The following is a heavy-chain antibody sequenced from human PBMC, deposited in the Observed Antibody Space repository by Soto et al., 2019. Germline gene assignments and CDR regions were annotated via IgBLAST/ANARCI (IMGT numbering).Heavy chain of an antibody. CDR3: ARTYGYDAFDI. V-gene: IGHV4-31*03. D-gene: IGHD4-17*01. J-gene: IGHJ3*02. CDR1: GGSINSGGYY. CDR2: IYYSRSA. Sequence: QVQLQESGPGLVKPSQTLSLTCTVSGGSINSGGYYWSWVRQHPGKGLEWIGYIYYSRSAYYNPSLKSRVTISVDTSKNQFSLKLTSVTAADTAVYYCARTYGYDAFDIWGQGTMVTVSS.